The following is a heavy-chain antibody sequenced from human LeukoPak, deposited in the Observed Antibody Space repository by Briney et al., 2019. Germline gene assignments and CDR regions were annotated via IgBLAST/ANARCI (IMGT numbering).Heavy chain of an antibody. CDR1: GFTFSSYS. Sequence: GGSLRLSCAASGFTFSSYSMNWVRQAPGKGLEWVSSISSSSSYIYYADSVKGRFTISRDNAKNPLYLQMNSLRAEDTAVYYCASYGADSSGYLDYWGQGTLVTVSS. CDR3: ASYGADSSGYLDY. V-gene: IGHV3-21*01. J-gene: IGHJ4*02. CDR2: ISSSSSYI. D-gene: IGHD3-22*01.